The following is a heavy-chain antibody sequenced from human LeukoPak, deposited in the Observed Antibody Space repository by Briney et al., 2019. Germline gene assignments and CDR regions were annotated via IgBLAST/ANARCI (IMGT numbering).Heavy chain of an antibody. CDR3: ATDGSGDAFDI. J-gene: IGHJ3*02. CDR2: FDPEDGET. Sequence: GASVKVSCKVSGYTLTELFMHWVRQAPGKGLEWMGGFDPEDGETIYAQKFQGRVTMTEDTSTDPAYMELSSLRSEDTAVYYCATDGSGDAFDIWGQGTMVTVSS. D-gene: IGHD2-15*01. V-gene: IGHV1-24*01. CDR1: GYTLTELF.